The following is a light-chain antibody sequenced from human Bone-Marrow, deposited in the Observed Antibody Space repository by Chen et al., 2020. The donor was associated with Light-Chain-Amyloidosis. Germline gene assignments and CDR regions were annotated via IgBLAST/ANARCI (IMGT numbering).Light chain of an antibody. Sequence: QSALTQPASVSGSPGQSITISCTGTSSDVGGYNHVSWYQHHPGKAPKLMIYEVSNRPSGISNRCSGSKSGNTASRSISGLQAEDEADYYCSSYTSSVSYVFGSGTKVTVL. V-gene: IGLV2-14*01. CDR1: SSDVGGYNH. CDR3: SSYTSSVSYV. J-gene: IGLJ1*01. CDR2: EVS.